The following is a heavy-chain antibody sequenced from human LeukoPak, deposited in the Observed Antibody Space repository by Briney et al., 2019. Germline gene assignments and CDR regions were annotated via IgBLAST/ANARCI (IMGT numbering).Heavy chain of an antibody. CDR1: GYTFTSYG. V-gene: IGHV1-18*01. J-gene: IGHJ4*02. CDR3: AREGEVYGSGLYYFDY. D-gene: IGHD3-10*01. CDR2: ISAYNGNT. Sequence: ASVKVSCKASGYTFTSYGISWVRQAPGQGLEWMGWISAYNGNTNYAQKLQGRVTMTTDTSTSTAYMELRSLRSDDTAVYYCAREGEVYGSGLYYFDYWGQGTLVTVSS.